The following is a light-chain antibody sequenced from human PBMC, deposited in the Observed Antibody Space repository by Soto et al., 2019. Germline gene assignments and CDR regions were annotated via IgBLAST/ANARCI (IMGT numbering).Light chain of an antibody. CDR2: KAS. CDR3: QQYDNYSP. J-gene: IGKJ4*02. Sequence: IQMTQSPSTLSASVGDRVTITCRASQSISDLLAWYQQKPGEAPKLLIYKASSLESGVPSRFSGSGSGTQFSLTISSLQPDDVATYYCQQYDNYSPFGGGTKVEIK. V-gene: IGKV1-5*03. CDR1: QSISDL.